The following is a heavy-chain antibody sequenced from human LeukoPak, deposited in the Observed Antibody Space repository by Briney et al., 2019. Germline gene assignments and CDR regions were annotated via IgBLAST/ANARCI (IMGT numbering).Heavy chain of an antibody. Sequence: ASVKVSCKASGYTFTRYGMSWVRQAPGQGLEWMGWISGSNGNTNYAQKLQGRVTMTTDTSTGTAYMELRSLRSDDTAVYYCARDRSPRHYYDTSDYHGAADYWGQGTLVTVSS. CDR3: ARDRSPRHYYDTSDYHGAADY. CDR1: GYTFTRYG. CDR2: ISGSNGNT. V-gene: IGHV1-18*01. D-gene: IGHD3-22*01. J-gene: IGHJ4*02.